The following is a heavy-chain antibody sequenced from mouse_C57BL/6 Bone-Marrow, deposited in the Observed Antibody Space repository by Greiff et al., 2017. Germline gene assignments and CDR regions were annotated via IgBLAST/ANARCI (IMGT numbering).Heavy chain of an antibody. CDR3: ARDYGSSYGYYAMDY. CDR1: GFTFSDYG. J-gene: IGHJ4*01. Sequence: EVQLQESGGGLVKPGGSLKLSCAASGFTFSDYGMHWVRQAPEKGLEWVAYISSGSSTIYYADTVKGRFTISRDNAKNTLFLQMTSLRSEDTAMYYCARDYGSSYGYYAMDYWGQGTSVTVSS. D-gene: IGHD1-1*01. CDR2: ISSGSSTI. V-gene: IGHV5-17*01.